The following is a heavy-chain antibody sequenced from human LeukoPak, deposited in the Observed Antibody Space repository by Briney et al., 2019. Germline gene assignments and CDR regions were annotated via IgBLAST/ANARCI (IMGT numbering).Heavy chain of an antibody. CDR2: IYYSGST. V-gene: IGHV4-59*08. D-gene: IGHD4-17*01. Sequence: SETLSLTCTVSGGLISGSYWGWIRQPPGRGLEWIGYIYYSGSTNYNPSLKSRVTISVDTSKNQFSLKLSSVTAADTAVYYCATSYGDYKEDYYGMDVWGQGTTVTVSS. J-gene: IGHJ6*02. CDR3: ATSYGDYKEDYYGMDV. CDR1: GGLISGSY.